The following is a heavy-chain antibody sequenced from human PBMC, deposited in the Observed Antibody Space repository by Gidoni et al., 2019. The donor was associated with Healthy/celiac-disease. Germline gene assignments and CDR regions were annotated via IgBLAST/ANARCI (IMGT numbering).Heavy chain of an antibody. Sequence: EVQLVESGGGLVQPGRSLRLSCAASGFTFDDYAMHWVRQAPGKGLEWVSGISGNSGSIGYADSVKGRFTISRDTAKNSLYLKMNSLRAEDTALYYCAKASGWYGHFQHWGQGTLVTVSS. V-gene: IGHV3-9*01. CDR1: GFTFDDYA. CDR2: ISGNSGSI. D-gene: IGHD6-19*01. J-gene: IGHJ1*01. CDR3: AKASGWYGHFQH.